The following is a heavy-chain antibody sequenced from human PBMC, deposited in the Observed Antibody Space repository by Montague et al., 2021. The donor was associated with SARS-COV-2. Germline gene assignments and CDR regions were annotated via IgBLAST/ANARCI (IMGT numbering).Heavy chain of an antibody. J-gene: IGHJ6*02. Sequence: TLSLTCAVYGGSFSGYYWSWIRQPPGKGLEWIGEINHSGSTNYNPSLKSRVTISVGTSKNQFSLKLSSVTAADTAVYYCARVRYYGSGTSLGMDVWGQGTTVAVSS. CDR1: GGSFSGYY. CDR3: ARVRYYGSGTSLGMDV. V-gene: IGHV4-34*01. CDR2: INHSGST. D-gene: IGHD3-10*01.